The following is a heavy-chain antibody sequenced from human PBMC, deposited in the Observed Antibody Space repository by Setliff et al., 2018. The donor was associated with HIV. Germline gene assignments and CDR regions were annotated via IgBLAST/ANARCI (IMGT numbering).Heavy chain of an antibody. J-gene: IGHJ4*02. CDR3: ARVSSVIELQGGDYFDS. V-gene: IGHV4-39*07. Sequence: LSLTCTVSGDSISSSRSFWGWIRQSPGKGLEWIGSIYFSGSVFYNPSLNSRVIISIDTSRNQFSLKLSSVTGADTAVYYCARVSSVIELQGGDYFDSWGQGLLVTVSS. D-gene: IGHD1-7*01. CDR1: GDSISSSRSF. CDR2: IYFSGSV.